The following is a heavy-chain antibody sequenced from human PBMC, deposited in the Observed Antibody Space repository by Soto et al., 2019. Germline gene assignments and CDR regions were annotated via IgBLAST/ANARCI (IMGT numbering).Heavy chain of an antibody. V-gene: IGHV3-23*01. CDR1: GFTFSSYA. D-gene: IGHD2-15*01. Sequence: EVQLLESGGGLVQPGGSLRLSCAASGFTFSSYAMSWVRQAPGKGLEWVSAISGSGGSTYYADSVKGRFTISRDNSKNTLYLQMNSLRAEDTAVYYCEAIVVVVAAKRVRSGAFDIWGQGQWSPSLQ. J-gene: IGHJ3*02. CDR2: ISGSGGST. CDR3: EAIVVVVAAKRVRSGAFDI.